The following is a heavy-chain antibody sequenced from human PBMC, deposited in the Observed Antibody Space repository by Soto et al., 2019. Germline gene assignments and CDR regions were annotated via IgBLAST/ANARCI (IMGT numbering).Heavy chain of an antibody. J-gene: IGHJ4*02. CDR3: ATSSPAFDY. Sequence: ASVKVSCNTSGYTFTSYGIRWVRHAPGQGLEWMGWINTEKGKKTYAKKFQGRVTMTKDTSTRKDYMEMRRLRYDETAVYYCATSSPAFDYWGQGTLVTVSS. CDR2: INTEKGKK. CDR1: GYTFTSYG. V-gene: IGHV1-18*01.